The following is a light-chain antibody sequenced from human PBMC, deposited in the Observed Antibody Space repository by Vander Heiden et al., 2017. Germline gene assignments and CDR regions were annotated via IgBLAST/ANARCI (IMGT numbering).Light chain of an antibody. CDR2: AAS. V-gene: IGKV1-39*01. J-gene: IGKJ1*01. Sequence: DIQMTQSPSSLSASVGDRVTTTCRASQSISSYLNWYQQKPGRAPKLLIYAASSLQGGVPSRFSSSGSGTDFTLPISSLQPEDFATYYCQQSYSTPPWTFGQGTKVEIK. CDR1: QSISSY. CDR3: QQSYSTPPWT.